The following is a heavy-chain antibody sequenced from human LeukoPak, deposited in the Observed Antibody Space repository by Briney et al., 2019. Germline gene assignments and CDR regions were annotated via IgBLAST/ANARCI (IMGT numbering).Heavy chain of an antibody. CDR1: GGSINSYY. CDR3: ARDRGFAAGAYYYYGMDV. J-gene: IGHJ6*02. Sequence: SETLSLTCTVSGGSINSYYWSWIRQPAGKGLEWIGRIYTSGSTNYNPSLKSRVTMSVDTSKNQFSLKLSSVTAADTAVYYCARDRGFAAGAYYYYGMDVWGQGTTVTVSS. V-gene: IGHV4-4*07. CDR2: IYTSGST. D-gene: IGHD2-15*01.